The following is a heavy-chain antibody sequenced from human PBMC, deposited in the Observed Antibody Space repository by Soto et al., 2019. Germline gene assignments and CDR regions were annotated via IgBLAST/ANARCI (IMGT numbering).Heavy chain of an antibody. J-gene: IGHJ4*02. Sequence: SETLSLTCAVYGGSFSGYYWSWIRQPPGKGLEWIGEINHSGSTNYNPSLKSRVTISVDTSKNQFSLKLSSVTAADTAVYYCASTATTIFGVVINFDYWGQGTLVTVSS. D-gene: IGHD3-3*01. V-gene: IGHV4-34*01. CDR1: GGSFSGYY. CDR2: INHSGST. CDR3: ASTATTIFGVVINFDY.